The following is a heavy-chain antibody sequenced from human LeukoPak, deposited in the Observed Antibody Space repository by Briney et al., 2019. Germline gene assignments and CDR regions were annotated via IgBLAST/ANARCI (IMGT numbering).Heavy chain of an antibody. CDR1: GGTFSSYA. Sequence: GASVKVSCKASGGTFSSYAISWVRQAPGQGLEWMGGIIPIFGTANYAQKFQGRVTITTDESTGTAYMELSSLRSEDTAVYYCASPQVVPAAITDYYYYMDVWGKGTTVTVSS. CDR3: ASPQVVPAAITDYYYYMDV. D-gene: IGHD2-2*02. V-gene: IGHV1-69*05. J-gene: IGHJ6*03. CDR2: IIPIFGTA.